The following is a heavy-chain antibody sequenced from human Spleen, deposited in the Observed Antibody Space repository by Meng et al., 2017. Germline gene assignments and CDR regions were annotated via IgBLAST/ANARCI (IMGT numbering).Heavy chain of an antibody. Sequence: GGSLRLSCAASGFTFNTYAMHWVRQAPGKGLEWVAVIWYDGSLQYFADSVKGRFTISRDNSKNTVFLQINSLRVEDTAVYYCARSPIDKYDLSALPLDYWGQGTLVTVSS. D-gene: IGHD3-16*01. J-gene: IGHJ4*02. V-gene: IGHV3-33*01. CDR3: ARSPIDKYDLSALPLDY. CDR2: IWYDGSLQ. CDR1: GFTFNTYA.